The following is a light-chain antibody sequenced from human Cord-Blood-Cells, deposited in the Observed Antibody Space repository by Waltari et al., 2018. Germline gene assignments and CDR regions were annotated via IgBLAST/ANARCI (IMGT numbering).Light chain of an antibody. CDR2: DVS. Sequence: QSALTQPASVSGSPGQSITISCTGTSSDVGGYNYVSWYQQHPGKAPKLMIYDVSNRPPGVSNRFSGSRAVTTASLTISWLQAEDEADYYCSSYTSSSTWVFGGGTKLTVL. CDR3: SSYTSSSTWV. CDR1: SSDVGGYNY. J-gene: IGLJ3*02. V-gene: IGLV2-14*01.